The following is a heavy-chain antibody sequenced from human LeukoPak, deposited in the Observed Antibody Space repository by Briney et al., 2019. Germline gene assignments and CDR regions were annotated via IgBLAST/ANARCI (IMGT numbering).Heavy chain of an antibody. Sequence: PSQTLSLTCTVSGGSISSGGYYWSWIRQHPGKGLEWIGYIYYSGSTYYNPSLKSRVTISVDTSKNQFSLKLSSVTAADTAVYYCARAIFGVKDYYYGMDVWGQGTTVTVSS. CDR1: GGSISSGGYY. CDR3: ARAIFGVKDYYYGMDV. CDR2: IYYSGST. V-gene: IGHV4-31*03. J-gene: IGHJ6*02. D-gene: IGHD3-3*01.